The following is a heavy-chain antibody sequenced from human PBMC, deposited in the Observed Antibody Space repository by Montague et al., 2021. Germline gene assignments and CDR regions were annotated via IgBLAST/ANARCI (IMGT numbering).Heavy chain of an antibody. V-gene: IGHV4-39*01. J-gene: IGHJ6*02. CDR2: MFYRGNT. D-gene: IGHD1-14*01. CDR3: ARRCYGDPQTDPEPANCALDV. Sequence: SETLSLTCSVSGVSIGEKSFYWGWVRQAPRRGLEWIGHMFYRGNTYYNPSLQSRVSISVDTSKNQFSLTLTSVTASDTAVYYCARRCYGDPQTDPEPANCALDVWGHGTSGTVSS. CDR1: GVSIGEKSFY.